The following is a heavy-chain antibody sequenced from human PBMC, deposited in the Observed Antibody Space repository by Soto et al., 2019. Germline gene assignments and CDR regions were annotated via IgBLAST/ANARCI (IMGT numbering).Heavy chain of an antibody. CDR2: IIPILGIA. J-gene: IGHJ2*01. Sequence: QVQLVQSGAEVKKPGSSVKVSCKASGGTFSSYTISWVRQAPGQGLEWMGRIIPILGIANYAQKFQGRVTIIADKSTSTAYMELSSLRSEDTAVYYCARDEYSSSSGVYWYFDLWGRGTLVTVSS. CDR3: ARDEYSSSSGVYWYFDL. CDR1: GGTFSSYT. V-gene: IGHV1-69*08. D-gene: IGHD6-6*01.